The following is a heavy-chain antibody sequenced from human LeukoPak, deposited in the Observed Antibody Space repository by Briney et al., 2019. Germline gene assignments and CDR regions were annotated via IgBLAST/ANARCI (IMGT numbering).Heavy chain of an antibody. CDR1: GFSVSNNY. D-gene: IGHD6-13*01. CDR3: ARDEGSTWPPTDY. CDR2: IYSGGST. J-gene: IGHJ4*02. V-gene: IGHV3-53*01. Sequence: GGSLRLSCAASGFSVSNNYMSWVRQAPAKGLEWVSVIYSGGSTFYTDSVKGRFTISRDNSKNTLYLQMNSLRAEDTAVYYCARDEGSTWPPTDYWGQGTLVTVSS.